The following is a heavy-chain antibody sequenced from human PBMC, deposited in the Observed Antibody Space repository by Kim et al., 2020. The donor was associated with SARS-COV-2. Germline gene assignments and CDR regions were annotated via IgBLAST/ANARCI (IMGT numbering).Heavy chain of an antibody. Sequence: YYADSVKGRFTISRDNSKNTLYLQMNSLRAEDTAVYYCASTVTTFGYFDYWGQGTLVTVSS. CDR3: ASTVTTFGYFDY. J-gene: IGHJ4*02. V-gene: IGHV3-66*01. D-gene: IGHD4-17*01.